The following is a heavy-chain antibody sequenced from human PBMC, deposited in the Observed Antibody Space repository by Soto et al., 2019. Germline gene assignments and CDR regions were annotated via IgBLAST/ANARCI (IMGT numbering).Heavy chain of an antibody. CDR1: GLTFSSYE. Sequence: PGGSLRLSFAASGLTFSSYEMNWVRQAPGKGLEWVSYISRSGSTIYYADSVKGRVTISRDNAKNSLYLQMNSLRAEDTAVYYCARDGRIRRPDWYFDLWGRGTLVTVPQ. J-gene: IGHJ2*01. V-gene: IGHV3-48*03. D-gene: IGHD2-15*01. CDR3: ARDGRIRRPDWYFDL. CDR2: ISRSGSTI.